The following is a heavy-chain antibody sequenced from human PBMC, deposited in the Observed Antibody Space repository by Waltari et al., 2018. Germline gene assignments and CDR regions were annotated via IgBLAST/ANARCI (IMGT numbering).Heavy chain of an antibody. Sequence: QVQLQESGPGLVKPSQTLSLTCTVSGGSISSGSYYWSWIRQPAGKGLEWIGYIYTSGSTNDNPSLKSRVTISVDTSKNQFSLKLSSVTAADTAVYYCVRDEGSYPHYYYGMDVWGQGTTVTVSS. CDR1: GGSISSGSYY. CDR3: VRDEGSYPHYYYGMDV. CDR2: IYTSGST. V-gene: IGHV4-61*09. J-gene: IGHJ6*02. D-gene: IGHD3-10*01.